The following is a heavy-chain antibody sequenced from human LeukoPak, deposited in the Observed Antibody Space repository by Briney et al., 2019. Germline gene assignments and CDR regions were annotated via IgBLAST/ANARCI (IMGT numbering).Heavy chain of an antibody. Sequence: ASVKVSCKASGHTFTDYYMHWVRQAPGQGLEWMGWINPNSGGTNYAQKLQGRVTMTTDTSTSTAYMELRSLRSEDTAVYYCARNIWFGESADAFDIWGQGTMVTVSS. CDR2: INPNSGGT. CDR3: ARNIWFGESADAFDI. D-gene: IGHD3-10*01. V-gene: IGHV1-2*02. J-gene: IGHJ3*02. CDR1: GHTFTDYY.